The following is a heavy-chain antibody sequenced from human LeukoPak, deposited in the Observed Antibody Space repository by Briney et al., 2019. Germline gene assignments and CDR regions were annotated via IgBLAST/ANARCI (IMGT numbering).Heavy chain of an antibody. CDR3: ATEVGAHDAFDI. V-gene: IGHV1-24*01. CDR1: GYTLTELS. D-gene: IGHD1-26*01. Sequence: ASVKVSCKVSGYTLTELSMHWVRQAPGKGLEWMGGFDPKDGETIYAQKFQGRVTMTEDTSTDTAYMELSSLRSEDTAVYYCATEVGAHDAFDIWGQGTMVTVSS. J-gene: IGHJ3*02. CDR2: FDPKDGET.